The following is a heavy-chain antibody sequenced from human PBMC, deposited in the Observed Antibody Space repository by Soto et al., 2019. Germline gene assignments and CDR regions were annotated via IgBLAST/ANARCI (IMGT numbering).Heavy chain of an antibody. CDR3: ARGYYDFWSGYYMDWFDP. V-gene: IGHV4-38-2*01. CDR2: IYHSGST. CDR1: GYSISSGYY. J-gene: IGHJ5*02. Sequence: SETLSLTCAVSGYSISSGYYWGWIRQPPGXGLEWIGSIYHSGSTYYNPSLKSRVTISVDTSKNQFSLKLSSVTAADTAVYYCARGYYDFWSGYYMDWFDPWGQGTLVTVSS. D-gene: IGHD3-3*01.